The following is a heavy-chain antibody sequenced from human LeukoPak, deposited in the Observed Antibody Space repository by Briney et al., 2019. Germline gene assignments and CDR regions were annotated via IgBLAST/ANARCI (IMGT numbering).Heavy chain of an antibody. Sequence: ASETLSLTCTVSGGSISSYYWSWIRQPPGKGLEWIGYIYYSGSTNYNPSLKSRVTISVDTSKNQFSLKLSSVTAADTAVYYCARAGNGEYFQHWGQGTLVTVSS. CDR2: IYYSGST. V-gene: IGHV4-59*08. CDR1: GGSISSYY. J-gene: IGHJ1*01. CDR3: ARAGNGEYFQH.